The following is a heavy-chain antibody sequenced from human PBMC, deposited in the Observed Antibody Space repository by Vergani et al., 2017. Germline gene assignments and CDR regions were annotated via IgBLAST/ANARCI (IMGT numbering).Heavy chain of an antibody. CDR3: GREKILAVAGFDY. CDR1: GGSISSYY. D-gene: IGHD6-19*01. CDR2: IYYSGST. Sequence: QVQLQESGPGLVKPSETLSLTCTVSGGSISSYYWSWIRQPPGKGLEWIGYIYYSGSTNYNPSLKSRVTISVDTSKNQFSLKLSSVTAADTAVYYCGREKILAVAGFDYWGQGTLVTVSS. V-gene: IGHV4-59*01. J-gene: IGHJ4*02.